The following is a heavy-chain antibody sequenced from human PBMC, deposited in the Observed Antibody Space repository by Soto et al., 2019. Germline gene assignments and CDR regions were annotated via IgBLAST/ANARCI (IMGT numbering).Heavy chain of an antibody. J-gene: IGHJ4*02. V-gene: IGHV3-30-3*01. CDR2: ISYDETSK. CDR1: ECTFSTYP. D-gene: IGHD3-3*01. CDR3: ARGASDFWGAYPEIHYVDY. Sequence: QVLLVESGGGVVQPGRSLRLSCAASECTFSTYPMHWVRQAPGKGLEWVAVISYDETSKYYADSVKGRFTISRDNSKDTLYLQMNSLRADDTAVYYCARGASDFWGAYPEIHYVDYWGQGTLVTVSS.